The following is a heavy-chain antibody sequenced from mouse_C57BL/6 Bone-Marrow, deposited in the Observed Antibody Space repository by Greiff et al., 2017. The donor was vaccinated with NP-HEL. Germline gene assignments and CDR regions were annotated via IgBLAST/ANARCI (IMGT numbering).Heavy chain of an antibody. V-gene: IGHV14-2*01. D-gene: IGHD2-5*01. CDR2: IDPEDGET. Sequence: EVQLVESGAELVKPGASVKLSCTASGFNIKDYYMHWVKQRTEQGLEWIGRIDPEDGETKYATKFQGKATITADTSSNTAYLQLSSLTSEDTAVYYCARSLYYSNYVPFAYWGQGTLVTVSA. J-gene: IGHJ3*01. CDR3: ARSLYYSNYVPFAY. CDR1: GFNIKDYY.